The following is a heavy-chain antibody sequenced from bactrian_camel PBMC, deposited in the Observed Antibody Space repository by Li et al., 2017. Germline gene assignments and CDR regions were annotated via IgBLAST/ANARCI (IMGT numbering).Heavy chain of an antibody. D-gene: IGHD6*01. Sequence: VQLVESGGGSVQAGGSLRLSCAVSEYMSSGSCMGWFRQAPGKEREGVATIGPDSSPDYADSVKGRFTISRDSDKNAVSLQMNSLKSEDTALYYCATAARQLYGFTWYYWGQGTQVTVS. CDR2: IGPDSSP. CDR3: ATAARQLYGFTWYY. CDR1: EYMSSGSC. J-gene: IGHJ4*01. V-gene: IGHV3S67*01.